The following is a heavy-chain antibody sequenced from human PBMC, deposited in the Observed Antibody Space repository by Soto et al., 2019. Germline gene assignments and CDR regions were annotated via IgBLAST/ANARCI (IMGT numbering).Heavy chain of an antibody. J-gene: IGHJ4*02. CDR1: GGSISSYY. V-gene: IGHV4-59*01. D-gene: IGHD4-17*01. Sequence: QVQLQESGPGLVKPSETLSLTCTVSGGSISSYYWSWIRQPPGKGLEWIGYIYYSGSTNYNPSLKHRETIPIDTSKNHFSLKLSSVTATDTAVYYCARAYGDYVFDFWGQGTLVTVSS. CDR2: IYYSGST. CDR3: ARAYGDYVFDF.